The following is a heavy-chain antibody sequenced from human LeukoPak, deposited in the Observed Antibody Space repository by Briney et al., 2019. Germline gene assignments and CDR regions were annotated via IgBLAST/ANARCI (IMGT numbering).Heavy chain of an antibody. V-gene: IGHV3-21*01. Sequence: PGGSLRLSCAASGFTFSSYNMNWVRQAPGKGLEWVSSISSSSTYIYYADSVKGRFTISRDNAKNSLYLQMNTLRAEDTAVYYCARDCGGSCYVSAFDIWGPGKMVTVSS. CDR2: ISSSSTYI. CDR1: GFTFSSYN. D-gene: IGHD2-15*01. J-gene: IGHJ3*02. CDR3: ARDCGGSCYVSAFDI.